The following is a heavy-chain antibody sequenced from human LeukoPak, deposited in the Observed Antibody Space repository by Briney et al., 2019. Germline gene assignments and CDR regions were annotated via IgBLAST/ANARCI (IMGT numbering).Heavy chain of an antibody. D-gene: IGHD3-10*01. J-gene: IGHJ4*02. V-gene: IGHV1-46*01. CDR2: INPSGGST. CDR3: ARDNYGSGRSPFDY. CDR1: GYTFTNYY. Sequence: ASVKVSCKASGYTFTNYYVHWVRQAPGQGLEWMGIINPSGGSTSHAQKLQGRVAMTEDTSTSTVYMELSSLRSEDTAVYYCARDNYGSGRSPFDYWGQGTLVTVSS.